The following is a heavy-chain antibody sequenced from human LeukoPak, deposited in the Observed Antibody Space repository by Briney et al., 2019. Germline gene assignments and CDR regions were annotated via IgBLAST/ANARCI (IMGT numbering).Heavy chain of an antibody. J-gene: IGHJ4*02. CDR1: GFTFSSYA. D-gene: IGHD3-22*01. CDR3: AKVSCYYGTFSRFDY. CDR2: ISVSGGST. Sequence: GGSLRLSCAASGFTFSSYAMSWVRQAPGKGLEWVSAISVSGGSTYYADSAKGRFTISRDNSKNALYLQMTSLRAEDTAVYYCAKVSCYYGTFSRFDYWGQGTLVTVSS. V-gene: IGHV3-23*01.